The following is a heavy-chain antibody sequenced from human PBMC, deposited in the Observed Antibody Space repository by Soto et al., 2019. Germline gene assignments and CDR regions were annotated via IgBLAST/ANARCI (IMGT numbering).Heavy chain of an antibody. CDR3: AREDFYRFDY. V-gene: IGHV3-7*01. CDR1: GFSFTSYW. J-gene: IGHJ4*02. Sequence: EVQLVESGGGLVQPGGSLRVSCAASGFSFTSYWMSWVRQAPGKGLEWVANIMEDGSAKYYLDSVKGRFTISRDNAKNSLYLQMSSLRAEDTAVYYCAREDFYRFDYWGQGNLVTVSS. CDR2: IMEDGSAK.